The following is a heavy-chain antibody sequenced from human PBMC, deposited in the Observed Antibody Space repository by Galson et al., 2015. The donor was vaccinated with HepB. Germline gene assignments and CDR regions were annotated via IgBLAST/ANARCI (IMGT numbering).Heavy chain of an antibody. V-gene: IGHV3-66*02. D-gene: IGHD1-20*01. Sequence: SLRLSCAASGFTVSSDYMNWVRQAPGKGLEWVSVIYTGGSTYYADSVKGRFTISRDNSKNTVYLQTNSLRPEDTAVYYCARILYNWNLNYYYGMDVWGQGTTVTVSS. CDR3: ARILYNWNLNYYYGMDV. J-gene: IGHJ6*02. CDR1: GFTVSSDY. CDR2: IYTGGST.